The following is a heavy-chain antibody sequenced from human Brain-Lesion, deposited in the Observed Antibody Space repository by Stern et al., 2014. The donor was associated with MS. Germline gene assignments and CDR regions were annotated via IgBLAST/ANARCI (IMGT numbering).Heavy chain of an antibody. D-gene: IGHD3-10*01. Sequence: VQLVESGAEVKKPGASVKVSCKASGYTFTGYYMYWGRQAPGPGLEGMGRINPNSGGTHYARKFQGRVTMTRDTSITTAYMELSRLRSDDTAVYYCARGYYGSGRPQKGMDVWGQGTTVTVSS. J-gene: IGHJ6*02. CDR2: INPNSGGT. CDR1: GYTFTGYY. V-gene: IGHV1-2*06. CDR3: ARGYYGSGRPQKGMDV.